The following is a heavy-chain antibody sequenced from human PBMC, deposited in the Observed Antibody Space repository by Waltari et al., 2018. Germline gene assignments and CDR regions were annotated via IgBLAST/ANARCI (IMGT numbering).Heavy chain of an antibody. J-gene: IGHJ4*02. V-gene: IGHV4-4*02. CDR2: IHHSGAT. CDR3: ARTGNKYSFDY. Sequence: QVLLQESGPGLVKPSGTLSLPCAVSGGSISTSNWWNWVRQPPGKGLEWIGEIHHSGATNYSPSLRSQVTMSIDKSKNQLSLILTSVTAADTAVYYCARTGNKYSFDYWGQGTLVTVSS. CDR1: GGSISTSNW. D-gene: IGHD2-15*01.